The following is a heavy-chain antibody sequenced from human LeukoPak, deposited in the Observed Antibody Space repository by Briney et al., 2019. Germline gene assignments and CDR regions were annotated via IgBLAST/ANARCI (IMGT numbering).Heavy chain of an antibody. Sequence: GSLRLSCAASGFTFSSYWMSWVRQAPGKGLEWVANIKQDGSEKYYVDSVKGRFTISRDNAKNSLYLQMNSLRAEDTAVYYCARVFTIFGVVITYYFDYWGQGTLVTVSS. CDR3: ARVFTIFGVVITYYFDY. D-gene: IGHD3-3*01. CDR2: IKQDGSEK. V-gene: IGHV3-7*03. CDR1: GFTFSSYW. J-gene: IGHJ4*02.